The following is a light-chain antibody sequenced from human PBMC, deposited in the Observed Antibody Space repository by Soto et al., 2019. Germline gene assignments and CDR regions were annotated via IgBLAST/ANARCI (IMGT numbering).Light chain of an antibody. CDR1: SSDVGGYDY. CDR3: SSFAGNNNYV. CDR2: EVS. V-gene: IGLV2-8*01. Sequence: QSALTQPPSASGSPGQSVTISCTGTSSDVGGYDYVSWFQQHPGKGPKLMIYEVSQRPSGVPDRFFGSKSGNTASLTVSGLQAEDEADYYCSSFAGNNNYVFGTGTKLTVL. J-gene: IGLJ1*01.